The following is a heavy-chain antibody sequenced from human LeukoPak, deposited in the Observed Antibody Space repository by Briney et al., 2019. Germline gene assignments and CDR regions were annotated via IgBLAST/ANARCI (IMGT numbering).Heavy chain of an antibody. V-gene: IGHV3-23*01. CDR1: GFTFSSYA. CDR2: ISGSGGST. CDR3: AKDLDCSSTSCYPDY. J-gene: IGHJ4*02. Sequence: PGGSLRLSCAASGFTFSSYAMSWVRQAPGKGLEWVTAISGSGGSTYYADSVKGRFTISRDNSKNTLYLQMNSLRAEDTAVYYCAKDLDCSSTSCYPDYWGQGTLVTVSS. D-gene: IGHD2-2*01.